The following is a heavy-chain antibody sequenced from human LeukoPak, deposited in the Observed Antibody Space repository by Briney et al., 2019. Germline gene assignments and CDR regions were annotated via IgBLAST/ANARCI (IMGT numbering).Heavy chain of an antibody. CDR2: IDSGGSGCIT. J-gene: IGHJ4*02. CDR3: ASDRDSSTWSYY. D-gene: IGHD6-13*01. CDR1: GLSVSAYY. Sequence: QPGGSLRLSCAASGLSVSAYYMSWVRQAPGKGLEWVSVIDSGGSGCITYYADSVKGRFTISRDNSKNTLFLQMNSLRAEDTAVYYCASDRDSSTWSYYWGQGTLVTVSS. V-gene: IGHV3-53*01.